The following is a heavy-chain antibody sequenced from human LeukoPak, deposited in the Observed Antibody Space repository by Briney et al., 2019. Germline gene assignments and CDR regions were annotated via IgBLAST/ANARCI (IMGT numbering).Heavy chain of an antibody. CDR2: IIPIFGTA. CDR1: GGTFSSYA. CDR3: ARAGEIDTMFEYYFDY. J-gene: IGHJ4*02. V-gene: IGHV1-69*05. D-gene: IGHD3-10*02. Sequence: RASVKVSCKASGGTFSSYAISWVRQAPGQGLEWMGGIIPIFGTANYAQKFQGRVTITTDESTSTAYMELSSLRSEDTAVYYCARAGEIDTMFEYYFDYWGQGILVTVSS.